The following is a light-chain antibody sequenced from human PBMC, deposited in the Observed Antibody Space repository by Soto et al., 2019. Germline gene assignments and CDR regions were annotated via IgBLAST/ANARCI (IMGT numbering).Light chain of an antibody. CDR3: MQYTHSPHT. Sequence: DVVLTQSPVSLPVTLGQPASITCRSSHGLVYSNGNTFLSWLFQRPGQSPRRLIYKVSNLDSGVPDRFSGSGSGTDFTLQITRVVAEDVGVYYCMQYTHSPHTFGQGTKLEIK. CDR1: HGLVYSNGNTF. CDR2: KVS. V-gene: IGKV2-30*01. J-gene: IGKJ2*01.